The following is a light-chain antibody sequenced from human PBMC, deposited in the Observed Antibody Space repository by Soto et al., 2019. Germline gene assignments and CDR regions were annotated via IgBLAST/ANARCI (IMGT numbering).Light chain of an antibody. J-gene: IGKJ2*01. Sequence: EIVLTQSPGTLSLSPGDRATLSCRASQSVSNTFLAWYQQKPGQAPRLLIYAASSRATGIPDRFGGSGSGTDFTLTISRLEPEDFAVYYCHQYVSSPHTFGQGTNLEIK. CDR2: AAS. CDR3: HQYVSSPHT. V-gene: IGKV3-20*01. CDR1: QSVSNTF.